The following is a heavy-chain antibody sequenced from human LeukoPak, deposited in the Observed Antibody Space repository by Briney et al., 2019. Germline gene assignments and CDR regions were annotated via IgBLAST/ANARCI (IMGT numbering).Heavy chain of an antibody. CDR3: ARDPTTVTVGYFDY. CDR1: GYTFTSYG. V-gene: IGHV1-18*01. J-gene: IGHJ4*02. CDR2: ISAYNGNT. Sequence: GASVKVSCKASGYTFTSYGISWVRQAPGQGVEWMGWISAYNGNTNYAQKLQGRVTMTTDTSTSTAYMELRSLRSDDTAVYYCARDPTTVTVGYFDYWGQGTLVTVSS. D-gene: IGHD4-17*01.